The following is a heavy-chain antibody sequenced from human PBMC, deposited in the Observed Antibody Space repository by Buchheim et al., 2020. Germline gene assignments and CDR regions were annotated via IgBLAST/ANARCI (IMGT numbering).Heavy chain of an antibody. CDR3: ARDPYSSGWYKAYYYYYGMDV. D-gene: IGHD6-19*01. J-gene: IGHJ6*02. V-gene: IGHV3-30-3*01. CDR2: ISYDGSNK. Sequence: QVQLVESGGGVVQPGRSLRLSCAASGFTFSSYAMHWVRQAPGKGLEWVAVISYDGSNKYYADSVKGRFTIPRDHSKNPLYLQMNSLRAEDTAVYYCARDPYSSGWYKAYYYYYGMDVWGQGTT. CDR1: GFTFSSYA.